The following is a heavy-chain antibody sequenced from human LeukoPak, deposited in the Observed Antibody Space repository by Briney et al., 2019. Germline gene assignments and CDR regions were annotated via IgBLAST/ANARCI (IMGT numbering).Heavy chain of an antibody. J-gene: IGHJ4*02. CDR1: GYSISSGYY. CDR3: ARTVAYCSATSCYGY. CDR2: VYYDGST. D-gene: IGHD2-2*01. Sequence: SETLSLTCAVSGYSISSGYYWGWIRQPPGKGLEWIGSVYYDGSTYHNPSLKSRVTISVDMSKNQLFVKLSSVTAADTAVYYCARTVAYCSATSCYGYWGQGTLVTVSS. V-gene: IGHV4-38-2*01.